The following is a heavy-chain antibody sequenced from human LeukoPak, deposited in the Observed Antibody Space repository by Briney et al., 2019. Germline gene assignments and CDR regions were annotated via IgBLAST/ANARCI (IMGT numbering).Heavy chain of an antibody. CDR2: IYYSGST. Sequence: SETLSLTCTVSGGSISSYYWSWIRQPPGKGLEWIGYIYYSGSTNYNPSLKSRVTISVDTSENQFSLKLSSVTAADTAVYYCARHEWSGYYYGSGSYSLFDYWGQGTLVTVSS. J-gene: IGHJ4*02. CDR1: GGSISSYY. V-gene: IGHV4-59*08. CDR3: ARHEWSGYYYGSGSYSLFDY. D-gene: IGHD3-10*01.